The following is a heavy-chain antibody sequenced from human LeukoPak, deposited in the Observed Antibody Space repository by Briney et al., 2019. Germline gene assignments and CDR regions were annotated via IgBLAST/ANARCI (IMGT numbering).Heavy chain of an antibody. J-gene: IGHJ4*02. CDR2: ISSSSSYI. CDR3: VNSAYCSSSSCPNGINFDS. Sequence: GGSLRLSCTASGFSVETNYMTWVRQAPGKGLEWVSSISSSSSYIYYADSVKGRFTISRDNAKNSLYLQMNSLRAEDTAVYYCVNSAYCSSSSCPNGINFDSWGQGTLVTASS. CDR1: GFSVETNY. V-gene: IGHV3-21*01. D-gene: IGHD2-2*01.